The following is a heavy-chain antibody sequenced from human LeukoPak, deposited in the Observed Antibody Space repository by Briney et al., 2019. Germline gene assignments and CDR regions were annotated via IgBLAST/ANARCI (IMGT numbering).Heavy chain of an antibody. CDR1: GFTFSSYA. D-gene: IGHD1-26*01. J-gene: IGHJ4*02. CDR2: ISGSGGST. V-gene: IGHV3-23*01. CDR3: ATQVGATLYDTRAFDY. Sequence: PGGSLRLSCAASGFTFSSYAMSWVRQAPGKGLEWVSAISGSGGSTYYADSVKGRFTISRDNSKNTLYLQMNSLRAEDTAVYYCATQVGATLYDTRAFDYWGQGTLVTVSS.